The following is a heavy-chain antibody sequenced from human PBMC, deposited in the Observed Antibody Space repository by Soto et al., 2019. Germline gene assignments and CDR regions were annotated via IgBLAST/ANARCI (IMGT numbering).Heavy chain of an antibody. J-gene: IGHJ4*02. CDR3: AKDLGPLYESPDY. V-gene: IGHV3-23*01. CDR2: ISGSGGST. D-gene: IGHD5-12*01. CDR1: GFTFSSYA. Sequence: LRPSCAASGFTFSSYAMSWVRQAPGKGLEWVSAISGSGGSTYYADSVKGRFTISRDNSKNTLYLQMNSLRAEDTAVYYCAKDLGPLYESPDYWGQGTLVTVSS.